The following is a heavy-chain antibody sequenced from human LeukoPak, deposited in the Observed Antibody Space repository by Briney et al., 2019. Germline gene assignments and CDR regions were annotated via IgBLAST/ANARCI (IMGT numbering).Heavy chain of an antibody. D-gene: IGHD2-15*01. V-gene: IGHV4-34*01. J-gene: IGHJ4*02. Sequence: SETLSLTCAVYGGSFSGYYWSWIRQPPGKGLEWIGEINHNGSTNYNPSLKSRVTISVDTSKNQFSLKLSSVTAADTAVYYCARGYCSGGSCYSGLDYWGQGTLVTVSS. CDR2: INHNGST. CDR1: GGSFSGYY. CDR3: ARGYCSGGSCYSGLDY.